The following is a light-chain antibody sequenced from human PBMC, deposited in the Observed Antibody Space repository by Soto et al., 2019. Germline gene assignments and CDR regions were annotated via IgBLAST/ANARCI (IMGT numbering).Light chain of an antibody. Sequence: EIVVTQSPGTRSLSPGERATLSCRASQSVRSSYLAWDQPKPGQAPRLLTYGASSTATGTPDRFSGSGSGTDFTLTISRLQPEDLAVYYCQQYGNSGTFGQGTKVDIK. CDR3: QQYGNSGT. CDR2: GAS. J-gene: IGKJ1*01. V-gene: IGKV3-20*01. CDR1: QSVRSSY.